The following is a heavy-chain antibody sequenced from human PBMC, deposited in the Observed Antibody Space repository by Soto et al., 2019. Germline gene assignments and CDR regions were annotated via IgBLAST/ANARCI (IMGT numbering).Heavy chain of an antibody. J-gene: IGHJ6*02. V-gene: IGHV3-21*01. CDR2: IGTSSSYI. CDR3: ARDSVRDYLYYYYGMDA. Sequence: PGGSVRLSXAASGFTFSSYTMNWVRQAPGRGLEWVSSIGTSSSYIYYADSVKGRFTISRDNAKNSLFLQMNSLRADDTAVYYCARDSVRDYLYYYYGMDAWGQGTTVTVSS. CDR1: GFTFSSYT. D-gene: IGHD4-17*01.